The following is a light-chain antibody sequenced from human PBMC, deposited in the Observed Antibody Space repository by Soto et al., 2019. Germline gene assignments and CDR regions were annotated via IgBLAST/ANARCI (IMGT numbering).Light chain of an antibody. Sequence: EIVLMQSPGTLSLSPGERATLFCRASQSIRRRYLAWYQQKPGQAPRLVIYAASSSATGIPDRFSGSGSGTDFSLTISRLEPEDFAVYYCHQYDNTPQTFGQGTKVDIK. V-gene: IGKV3-20*01. CDR1: QSIRRRY. CDR3: HQYDNTPQT. CDR2: AAS. J-gene: IGKJ2*01.